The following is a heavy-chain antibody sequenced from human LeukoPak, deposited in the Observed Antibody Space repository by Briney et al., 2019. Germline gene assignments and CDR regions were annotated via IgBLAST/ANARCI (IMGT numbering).Heavy chain of an antibody. J-gene: IGHJ4*02. D-gene: IGHD3-3*01. Sequence: PGGSLRLSCAASGFTFSSYSMNWVRQAPGKGREWVSYISSSSSTIYYADSVKGRFTISRDNAKNSLYLQMNSLRAEDTAVYYCASGGFLEWLGEDYFDYWGQGTVVTVSS. CDR2: ISSSSSTI. V-gene: IGHV3-48*04. CDR1: GFTFSSYS. CDR3: ASGGFLEWLGEDYFDY.